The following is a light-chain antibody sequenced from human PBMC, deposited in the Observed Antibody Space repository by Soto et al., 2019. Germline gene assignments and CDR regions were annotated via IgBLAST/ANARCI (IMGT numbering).Light chain of an antibody. V-gene: IGKV3-20*01. CDR2: GAF. J-gene: IGKJ4*01. CDR1: QSVSSRY. Sequence: EIVLTQSPGTLSLSPGERATLSCRASQSVSSRYLAWYQQKPGQAPRLLISGAFTRATGIPDRFSGNGSGTDFTLTISRLEPEDFAIYYCQQYGPSPQQYGTSPRLTFGGGTKVEIK. CDR3: QQYGPSPQQYGTSPRLT.